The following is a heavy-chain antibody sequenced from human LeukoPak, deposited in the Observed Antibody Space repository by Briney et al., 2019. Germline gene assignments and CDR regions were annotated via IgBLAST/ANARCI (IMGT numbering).Heavy chain of an antibody. Sequence: PSQTLSLTCAVSGGSISSGGYSWSWIRQPPGKGLEWIGYIYHSGSTYYNPFLKSRVTISVDRSKNQFSLKLSSVTAADTAVYYCARGGLYCSSTSCYDYWGQGTLVTVSS. V-gene: IGHV4-30-2*01. CDR3: ARGGLYCSSTSCYDY. J-gene: IGHJ4*02. CDR1: GGSISSGGYS. D-gene: IGHD2-2*01. CDR2: IYHSGST.